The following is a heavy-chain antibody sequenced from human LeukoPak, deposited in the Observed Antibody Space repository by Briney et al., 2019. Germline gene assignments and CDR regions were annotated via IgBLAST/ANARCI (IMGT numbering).Heavy chain of an antibody. CDR2: IYTSGST. Sequence: SETLSLTCTVSGGSISSYYWSWIRQPAGKGLEWIGRIYTSGSTNYNPSLKSRVTISVDTSRNQFSLKLSSVTAADTAVYYCARGRPITAFDYWGQGTLVTVSS. J-gene: IGHJ4*02. CDR1: GGSISSYY. V-gene: IGHV4-4*07. CDR3: ARGRPITAFDY. D-gene: IGHD1-14*01.